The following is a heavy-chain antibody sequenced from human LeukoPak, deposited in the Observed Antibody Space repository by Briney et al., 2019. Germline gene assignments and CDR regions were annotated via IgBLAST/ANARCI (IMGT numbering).Heavy chain of an antibody. J-gene: IGHJ4*02. CDR1: GSSISSSSYY. V-gene: IGHV4-39*01. CDR2: IYYSGST. Sequence: SETLSLTCTVSGSSISSSSYYWGWIRQPPGKGLEWIGSIYYSGSTYYNPSLKSRVTISVDTSKNQFSLKLSSVTAADTAVYYCARLVDPGMATSIFDYWGQGTLVTVSS. CDR3: ARLVDPGMATSIFDY. D-gene: IGHD5-24*01.